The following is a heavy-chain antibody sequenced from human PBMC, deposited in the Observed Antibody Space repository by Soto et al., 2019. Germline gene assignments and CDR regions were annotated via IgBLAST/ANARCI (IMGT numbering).Heavy chain of an antibody. Sequence: QVQLVQSGAEVKKPGASVKVSCKASGYTFTGYYMHWVRQAPGQGLEWMGWINPNSGGTNYAQKFQGWVTMTRDTSISTAYKELSRLRSDDTAVYYCARVMYYGSGRPHYGMDVWGQGTTVTVSS. CDR1: GYTFTGYY. J-gene: IGHJ6*02. CDR2: INPNSGGT. CDR3: ARVMYYGSGRPHYGMDV. V-gene: IGHV1-2*04. D-gene: IGHD3-10*01.